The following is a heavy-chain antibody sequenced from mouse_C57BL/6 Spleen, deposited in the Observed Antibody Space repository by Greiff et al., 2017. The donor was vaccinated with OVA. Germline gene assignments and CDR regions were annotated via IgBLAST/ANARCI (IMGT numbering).Heavy chain of an antibody. CDR1: GYTFTSYW. J-gene: IGHJ4*01. D-gene: IGHD1-1*01. CDR2: IHPNSGST. V-gene: IGHV1-64*01. CDR3: ARLGNYYGSSYYAMDY. Sequence: QVQLQQPGAELVKPGASVKLSCKASGYTFTSYWMHWVKQRPGQGLEWIGMIHPNSGSTNYNEKFKSKATLTVDKSSSTAYMQLSSLTSEDSAVYYCARLGNYYGSSYYAMDYWGQGTSVTVSS.